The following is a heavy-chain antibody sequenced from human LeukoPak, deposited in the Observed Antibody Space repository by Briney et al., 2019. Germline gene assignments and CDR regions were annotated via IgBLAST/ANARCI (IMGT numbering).Heavy chain of an antibody. Sequence: ASVKVSCKASGYTFTSYDINWVRQATGQGLEWMGWMNPNSGNTDYAQKFQGRVTMTRNTSISTAYMELSSLRSEDTAVYYCARVYRDCSSTSCYTIPFDIWGQGTMVTVSS. V-gene: IGHV1-8*01. J-gene: IGHJ3*02. CDR2: MNPNSGNT. D-gene: IGHD2-2*02. CDR1: GYTFTSYD. CDR3: ARVYRDCSSTSCYTIPFDI.